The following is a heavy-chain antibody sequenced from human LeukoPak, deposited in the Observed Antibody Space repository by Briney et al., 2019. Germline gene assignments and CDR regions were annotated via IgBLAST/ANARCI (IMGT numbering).Heavy chain of an antibody. V-gene: IGHV1-69*13. CDR3: ARVGRDYYDSSGYLDYFDY. CDR1: GHTFTGYY. CDR2: IIPIFGTA. Sequence: SVKVSCKASGHTFTGYYMHWVRQAPGQGLEWMGWIIPIFGTANYAQKFQGRVTITADESTSTAYMELSSLRSEDTAVYYCARVGRDYYDSSGYLDYFDYWGQGTLVTVSS. J-gene: IGHJ4*02. D-gene: IGHD3-22*01.